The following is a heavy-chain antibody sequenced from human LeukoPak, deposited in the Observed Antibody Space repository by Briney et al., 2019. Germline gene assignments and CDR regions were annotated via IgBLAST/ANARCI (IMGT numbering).Heavy chain of an antibody. CDR1: GFTFSSYG. V-gene: IGHV3-33*01. Sequence: GRSLRLSCVASGFTFSSYGMHWVRQAPGKGPEWVAIIRYDGSNENYADSVKGRFTISRDNSKKTLYLQMNSLRAEDTAVYYCARSRYNLDYWGQGTLVTVSS. J-gene: IGHJ4*02. CDR3: ARSRYNLDY. CDR2: IRYDGSNE. D-gene: IGHD5-24*01.